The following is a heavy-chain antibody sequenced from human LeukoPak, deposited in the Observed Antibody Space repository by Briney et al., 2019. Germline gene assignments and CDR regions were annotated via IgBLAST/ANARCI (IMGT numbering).Heavy chain of an antibody. Sequence: PGGSLRLSCAASGFTFSSYSMNWVRQAPGKGLEWVSSISSSSSYIYYADSVKGRFTISRDSSKNTLYLQMNSLRGEDTAVYYCAGRVGATTAAFDYWGQGTLVTVFS. D-gene: IGHD1-26*01. V-gene: IGHV3-21*04. CDR1: GFTFSSYS. CDR2: ISSSSSYI. J-gene: IGHJ4*02. CDR3: AGRVGATTAAFDY.